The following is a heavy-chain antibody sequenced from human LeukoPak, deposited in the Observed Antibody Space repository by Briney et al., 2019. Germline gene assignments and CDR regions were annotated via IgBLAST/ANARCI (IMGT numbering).Heavy chain of an antibody. D-gene: IGHD6-13*01. V-gene: IGHV3-23*01. Sequence: GRSLRLSCAASGLTFCTYAMSRVRQSPGKGLEWFSAISGNGGTTYYADSVKGRFTISRDNSKNTLYLQMNSLRVEDTAVYYCAKPPPDSSSWLFDYWGQGTLVTVSS. CDR2: ISGNGGTT. J-gene: IGHJ4*02. CDR3: AKPPPDSSSWLFDY. CDR1: GLTFCTYA.